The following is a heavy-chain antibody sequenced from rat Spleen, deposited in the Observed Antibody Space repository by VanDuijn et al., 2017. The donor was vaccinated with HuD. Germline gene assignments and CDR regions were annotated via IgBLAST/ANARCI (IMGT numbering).Heavy chain of an antibody. J-gene: IGHJ2*01. V-gene: IGHV5-31*01. CDR1: GFTFSNYY. Sequence: EVQLVESGGGLVQPGRSLKLSCAASGFTFSNYYMAWVRQAPGKGLEWVASITNTGGSTYYPDSVKGRFTISRDNAKSTLYLQMNSLRSEDTATYYCTRVIRGFDYWGQGVMVTVSS. CDR2: ITNTGGST. CDR3: TRVIRGFDY. D-gene: IGHD4-3*01.